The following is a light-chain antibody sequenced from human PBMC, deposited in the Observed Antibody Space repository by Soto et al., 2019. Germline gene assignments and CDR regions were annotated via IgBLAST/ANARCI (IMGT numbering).Light chain of an antibody. V-gene: IGKV1-5*03. CDR2: KAS. CDR1: QTISSW. CDR3: QHYNSYPEA. Sequence: DSQLAQSPCFRSASVGVRVTITCRASQTISSWLAWYQQKQGKAPKVLIYKASTLKSGVPSRFSGSGSGTELTITISSLKPDDCEPDYCQHYNSYPEAFGQGTKV. J-gene: IGKJ1*01.